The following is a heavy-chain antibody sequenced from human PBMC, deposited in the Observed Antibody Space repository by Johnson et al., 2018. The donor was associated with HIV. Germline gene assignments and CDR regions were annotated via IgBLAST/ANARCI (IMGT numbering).Heavy chain of an antibody. CDR2: IYSGGTT. D-gene: IGHD6-13*01. V-gene: IGHV3-66*01. Sequence: VQLVESGGGLVQPGGSLRLSCAASGFTVSSNYMSWVRQAPGKGLEWVSVIYSGGTTYYADSVKVRFTISRDNSKNSLYLQMNSLRAEDTALYYCARSRQLDTHDAFDIWGQGTMVTVSS. CDR3: ARSRQLDTHDAFDI. CDR1: GFTVSSNY. J-gene: IGHJ3*02.